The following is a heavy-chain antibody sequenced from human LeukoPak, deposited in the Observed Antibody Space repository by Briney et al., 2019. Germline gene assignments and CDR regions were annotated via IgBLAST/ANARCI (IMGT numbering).Heavy chain of an antibody. D-gene: IGHD3-10*01. V-gene: IGHV3-66*01. CDR3: ARVSYGSGSYLDY. CDR2: IYSGGST. CDR1: GFTVSSNY. J-gene: IGHJ4*02. Sequence: PGGSLRLSCAASGFTVSSNYMSWVRQAPGKGLEWVSVIYSGGSTYYADSVKGRFTISRDNSKNTLYLQMNSLRAEDTAVYYCARVSYGSGSYLDYWGQGTLVTVSS.